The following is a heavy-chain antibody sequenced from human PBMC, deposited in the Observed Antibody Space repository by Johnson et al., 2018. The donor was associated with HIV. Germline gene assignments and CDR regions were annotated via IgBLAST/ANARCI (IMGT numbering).Heavy chain of an antibody. D-gene: IGHD3-10*01. Sequence: QVQLVESGGGVVQPGESLRLSCVASGFIFSSYAMHWVRQAPGKGLEWVAVISYDGSNKYYADSMKGRFTISRDNSKNTLYLQMNSLRAEDTAVYYCAKDFGTRPYYYDAFDIWGQGTMVTVSS. CDR1: GFIFSSYA. V-gene: IGHV3-30-3*02. CDR3: AKDFGTRPYYYDAFDI. CDR2: ISYDGSNK. J-gene: IGHJ3*02.